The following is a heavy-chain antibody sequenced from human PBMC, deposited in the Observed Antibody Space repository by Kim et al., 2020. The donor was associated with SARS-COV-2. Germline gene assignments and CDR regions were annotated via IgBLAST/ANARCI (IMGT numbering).Heavy chain of an antibody. CDR1: GFTFSSYS. J-gene: IGHJ4*02. CDR3: ARGQCWGDCRSYYFDY. V-gene: IGHV3-21*01. CDR2: ISSSSSYI. Sequence: GGSLRLSCAASGFTFSSYSINWVRQAPGKGLEWVSSISSSSSYIYYADSVKGRFTISRDNAKNSLYLQMNSLRADDTAVDYCARGQCWGDCRSYYFDYWGQGTLVTVSS. D-gene: IGHD2-21*02.